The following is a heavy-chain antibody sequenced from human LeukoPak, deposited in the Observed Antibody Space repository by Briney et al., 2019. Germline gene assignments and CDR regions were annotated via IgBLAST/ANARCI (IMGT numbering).Heavy chain of an antibody. J-gene: IGHJ4*02. CDR2: IIPIFGTA. D-gene: IGHD3-10*01. V-gene: IGHV1-69*13. CDR3: ARDEPHYGSGSYRPFDY. CDR1: GGTFSSYA. Sequence: SVKVSCKASGGTFSSYAISWVRQAPGQGLEWMGGIIPIFGTANYAQKFQGRVTITADESTSTAYMELSSLRSEDTAVYYCARDEPHYGSGSYRPFDYWGRGTLVTVSS.